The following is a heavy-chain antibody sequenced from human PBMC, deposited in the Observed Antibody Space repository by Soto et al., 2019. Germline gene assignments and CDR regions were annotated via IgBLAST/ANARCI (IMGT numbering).Heavy chain of an antibody. D-gene: IGHD2-8*02. CDR3: ASVTLLVGASLTHY. CDR1: GYTFTSYA. CDR2: INAGNGNT. Sequence: ASVKVSCKASGYTFTSYAMHWVRQAPGQRLEWMGWINAGNGNTKYSQKFQGRVTITRDTSASTAYMELSSLRSEDTAVYYCASVTLLVGASLTHYRGQGPLVTVSS. V-gene: IGHV1-3*01. J-gene: IGHJ4*02.